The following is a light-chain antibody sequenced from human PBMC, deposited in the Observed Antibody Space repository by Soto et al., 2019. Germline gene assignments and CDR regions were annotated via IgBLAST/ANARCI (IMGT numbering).Light chain of an antibody. CDR1: SSDIGAGYD. Sequence: QSVLTQPPSVSGAPGQRVTISCTGSSSDIGAGYDVHWYQQLPGTAPKLLIYGNDNRPSGVPDRFSGSKSGTSASLAITGLQAEDEADYYCQSSDSSLSAHVIFGGGTQLTVL. V-gene: IGLV1-40*01. CDR2: GND. J-gene: IGLJ2*01. CDR3: QSSDSSLSAHVI.